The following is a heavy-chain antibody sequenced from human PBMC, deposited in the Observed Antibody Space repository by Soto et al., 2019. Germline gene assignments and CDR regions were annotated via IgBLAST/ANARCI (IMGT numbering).Heavy chain of an antibody. D-gene: IGHD2-2*01. J-gene: IGHJ5*02. CDR1: GFTFSSYA. CDR3: ARARPTYSSTSLVS. Sequence: EVQLLESGGDLVQPGGSLRLSCAASGFTFSSYAMSWVRQAPGKGLGWVSTISGRGDDTYYPDSVKGRFTSSRDNSRNTLKLHMITLRAAAPAFFYVARARPTYSSTSLVSWGKATLVPVS. V-gene: IGHV3-23*01. CDR2: ISGRGDDT.